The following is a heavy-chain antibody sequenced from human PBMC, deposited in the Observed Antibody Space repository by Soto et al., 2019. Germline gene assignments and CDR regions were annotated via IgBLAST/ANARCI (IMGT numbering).Heavy chain of an antibody. V-gene: IGHV4-59*01. D-gene: IGHD6-13*01. CDR2: IYYSGAT. CDR1: GGSISSFY. J-gene: IGHJ4*02. CDR3: ARTSSSWPYYFDY. Sequence: QVQLQESGPGLVKPSETLSLTCSVSGGSISSFYWSWIRQPPGKGLEWIGSIYYSGATNYNPSLKSRVTISVDTSKNQFSLKLTSVTAADTAVYYCARTSSSWPYYFDYWGQGTLVTVSS.